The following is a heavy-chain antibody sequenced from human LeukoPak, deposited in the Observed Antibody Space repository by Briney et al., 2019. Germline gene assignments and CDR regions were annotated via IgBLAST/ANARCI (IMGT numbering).Heavy chain of an antibody. V-gene: IGHV1-2*02. Sequence: GASVKVSCKASGGTFSSYAISWVRQAPGQGLEWMGWINPNSGDTKYSQKFQGRVTMTRDTSIRTAYMELTRLRSDDTAVYYCATQRGSYLWGTDFDYWGQGTLVTVSS. CDR2: INPNSGDT. CDR3: ATQRGSYLWGTDFDY. CDR1: GGTFSSYA. D-gene: IGHD3-16*01. J-gene: IGHJ4*02.